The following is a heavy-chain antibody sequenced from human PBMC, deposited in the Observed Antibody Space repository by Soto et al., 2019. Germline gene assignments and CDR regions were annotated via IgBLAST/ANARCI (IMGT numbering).Heavy chain of an antibody. CDR2: ISSDGSDK. D-gene: IGHD3-22*01. CDR3: AKEPYDSTGFYYSFHH. Sequence: QVQLVESGGGVVQPGRSLRLSCAASGFTFSGYGMHWVRQAPGKGLEWVAVISSDGSDKNYADSVKGRFSISRDNSRNTLFLQMNSLRPEDTAVFYCAKEPYDSTGFYYSFHHWGQGTLVTVSS. CDR1: GFTFSGYG. J-gene: IGHJ4*02. V-gene: IGHV3-30*18.